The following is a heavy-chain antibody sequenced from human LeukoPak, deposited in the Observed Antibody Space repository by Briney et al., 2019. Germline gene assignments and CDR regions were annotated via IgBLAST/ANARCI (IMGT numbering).Heavy chain of an antibody. D-gene: IGHD2-21*01. V-gene: IGHV3-9*01. J-gene: IGHJ4*02. CDR3: AKDKGFGGDWYYFDY. CDR1: GFTFDDYA. Sequence: GGSLRLSCAASGFTFDDYAMHWVRQAPGKGLEWVSGISWNSGSIGYADSVKGRFTISRDNAKNSLYLQMNSLRAEDTALYYCAKDKGFGGDWYYFDYRGQGTLVTVSS. CDR2: ISWNSGSI.